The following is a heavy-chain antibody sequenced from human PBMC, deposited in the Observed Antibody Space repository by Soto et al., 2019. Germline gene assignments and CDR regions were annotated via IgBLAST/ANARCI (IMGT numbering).Heavy chain of an antibody. Sequence: SETLFLTCAVYGGSFSGYYWSWIRQPPGKGLEWIGEINHSGSTNYNPSLKSRVTISVDTSKNQFSLKLSSVTAADTAVYYCARCYGGYDYSFDYWGQGTLVTVSS. CDR3: ARCYGGYDYSFDY. J-gene: IGHJ4*02. CDR2: INHSGST. D-gene: IGHD5-12*01. CDR1: GGSFSGYY. V-gene: IGHV4-34*01.